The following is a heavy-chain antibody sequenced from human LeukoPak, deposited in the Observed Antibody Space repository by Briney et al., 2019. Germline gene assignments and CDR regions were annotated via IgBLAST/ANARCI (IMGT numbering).Heavy chain of an antibody. CDR1: GFTFSSYG. Sequence: PGGSLRLSCAASGFTFSSYGMHWVRQAPGKGLEWVAVIWYDGSNKYYADSVKGRFTISRDNSKNTLYLQMNSLRAEDTAVYYCARMLVPAAILEGLAYWGQGTLVTVSS. J-gene: IGHJ4*02. CDR3: ARMLVPAAILEGLAY. V-gene: IGHV3-33*01. D-gene: IGHD2-2*02. CDR2: IWYDGSNK.